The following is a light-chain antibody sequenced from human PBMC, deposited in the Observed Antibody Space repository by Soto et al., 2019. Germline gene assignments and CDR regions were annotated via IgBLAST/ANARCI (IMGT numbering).Light chain of an antibody. J-gene: IGLJ2*01. CDR1: NSNIGTNE. CDR2: AND. CDR3: AAWDDGLNGLV. Sequence: QSVLTQPPSVSAAPRQRVTISCSGSNSNIGTNEVNWYQHFPGKAPKLLIYANDLLPSGVSDRFSGTKSATSASLAISGLQSEDEADYYCAAWDDGLNGLVFGGGTKLTVL. V-gene: IGLV1-36*01.